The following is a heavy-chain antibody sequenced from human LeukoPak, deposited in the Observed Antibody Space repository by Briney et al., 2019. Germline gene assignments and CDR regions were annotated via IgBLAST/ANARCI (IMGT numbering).Heavy chain of an antibody. V-gene: IGHV1-2*02. CDR1: GYTFTGYY. D-gene: IGHD3-9*01. J-gene: IGHJ4*02. Sequence: ASVKVSCKASGYTFTGYYMHWVRQAPGQGLEWMGWINPNSGGTNYAQKFQGRVTTTRDTSISTAYMELSRLRSDDTAVYYCARPILTGYYSDLKASSNFDYWGQGTLVTVSS. CDR2: INPNSGGT. CDR3: ARPILTGYYSDLKASSNFDY.